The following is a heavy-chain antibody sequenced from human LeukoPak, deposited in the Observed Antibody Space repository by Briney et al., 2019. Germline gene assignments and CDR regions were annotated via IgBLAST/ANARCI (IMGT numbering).Heavy chain of an antibody. Sequence: SSETLSLTCTVSGYSISSGYYWGWIRQPPGKGLEWIGSIYHSGSTYYNPSLKSRVTISVDTSKNQFSLQLNSVTPEDTAVYYCARVLRKGPYGDGGYFYFFMDVWGKGTTVTVSS. CDR3: ARVLRKGPYGDGGYFYFFMDV. D-gene: IGHD4-17*01. CDR1: GYSISSGYY. CDR2: IYHSGST. J-gene: IGHJ6*03. V-gene: IGHV4-38-2*02.